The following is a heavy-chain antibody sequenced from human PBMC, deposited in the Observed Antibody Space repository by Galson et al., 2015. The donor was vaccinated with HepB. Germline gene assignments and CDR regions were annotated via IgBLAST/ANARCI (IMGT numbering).Heavy chain of an antibody. J-gene: IGHJ6*02. CDR3: AKPPTAGIYYYHGMDV. V-gene: IGHV3-30*18. D-gene: IGHD1-1*01. Sequence: SLRLSCAASGFTFSSYGMHWVRQAPGKGLEWVAVISYDGSNKYYADSVKGRFTISRDNSKDTLYLQMNSLRAEDTAVYYCAKPPTAGIYYYHGMDVWGQGTTVTVSS. CDR2: ISYDGSNK. CDR1: GFTFSSYG.